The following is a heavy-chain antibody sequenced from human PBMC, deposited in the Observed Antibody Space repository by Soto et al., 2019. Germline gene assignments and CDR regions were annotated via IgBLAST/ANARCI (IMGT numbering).Heavy chain of an antibody. CDR3: AKETAWGAGNKFGYFGMDV. CDR2: ISWNSDST. V-gene: IGHV3-9*01. D-gene: IGHD3-10*01. J-gene: IGHJ6*02. Sequence: EMQRVESGGGSVQPGRSLRLSCTASGFNFEEYAMHWVRQTPGTGLAWVSSISWNSDSTGYGDSVKGRFTIARDNAKNSLYLQMNNLRGEDTALYYCAKETAWGAGNKFGYFGMDVWGQGTPVTVSS. CDR1: GFNFEEYA.